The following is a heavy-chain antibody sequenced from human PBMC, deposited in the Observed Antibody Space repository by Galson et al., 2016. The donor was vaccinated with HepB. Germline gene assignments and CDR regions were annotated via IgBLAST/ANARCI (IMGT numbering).Heavy chain of an antibody. CDR2: ISYSGGVA. Sequence: SLRLSCAASGFTFDNYAMNWVHQAPDQGLEWVSFISYSGGVAFYADSVKGRFTISRDNSHNTPFLQMNSLRADDTAVYYCAKGDTVFSPSYRKSLDAFDVWGRGTMVTVSS. D-gene: IGHD4-17*01. CDR1: GFTFDNYA. CDR3: AKGDTVFSPSYRKSLDAFDV. J-gene: IGHJ3*01. V-gene: IGHV3-23*01.